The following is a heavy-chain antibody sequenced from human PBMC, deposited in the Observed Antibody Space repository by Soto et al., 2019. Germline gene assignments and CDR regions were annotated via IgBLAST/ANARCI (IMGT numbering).Heavy chain of an antibody. CDR1: GGSVSSNY. V-gene: IGHV4-59*02. CDR2: LYYSGST. D-gene: IGHD3-22*01. Sequence: SETLSLTCTVSGGSVSSNYWSWIRQPPGKGLEWIGYLYYSGSTNYSPSLKSRVTISVDTSKNQFSLKLSSVTAADTAVYYCARDCRYSGSSGYYAFEIRGQGTMVTVSS. J-gene: IGHJ3*02. CDR3: ARDCRYSGSSGYYAFEI.